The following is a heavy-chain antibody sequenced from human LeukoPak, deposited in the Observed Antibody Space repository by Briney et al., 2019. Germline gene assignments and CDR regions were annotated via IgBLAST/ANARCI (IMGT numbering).Heavy chain of an antibody. V-gene: IGHV4-39*07. J-gene: IGHJ4*02. Sequence: MSSETLSLTCNVSGGSISSNEYYWGWIRQPPGKGLEWIGSMYSSGSTYYNPSLKSRVTISVDTSKNQFSLKLSSVTAADTAVYYCARSGSGYLRYYFDYWGQGTLVTVSS. CDR2: MYSSGST. CDR3: ARSGSGYLRYYFDY. D-gene: IGHD5-12*01. CDR1: GGSISSNEYY.